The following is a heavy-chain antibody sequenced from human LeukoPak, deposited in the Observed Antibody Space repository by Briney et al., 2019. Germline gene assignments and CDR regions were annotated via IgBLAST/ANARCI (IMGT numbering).Heavy chain of an antibody. Sequence: GGSLRLSCAASGFTFSSDGMHWVRQAPGKGLEWVAVIWYDGSNKYYADSVKGRFTISRDNSKNTLYLQMNSLRAEDTAVYYCAREYSSSWHDYWGQGTLVTVSS. J-gene: IGHJ4*02. V-gene: IGHV3-33*01. CDR2: IWYDGSNK. CDR1: GFTFSSDG. D-gene: IGHD6-13*01. CDR3: AREYSSSWHDY.